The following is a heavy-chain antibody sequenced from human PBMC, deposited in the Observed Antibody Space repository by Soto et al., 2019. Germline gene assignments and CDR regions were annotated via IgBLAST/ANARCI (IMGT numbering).Heavy chain of an antibody. CDR2: IYYSGST. J-gene: IGHJ4*02. CDR1: GGSISSSSYY. CDR3: ARRESSWVDY. D-gene: IGHD6-13*01. V-gene: IGHV4-39*01. Sequence: SETLSLTCTVSGGSISSSSYYFGWIRQPPGKGLEWIGSIYYSGSTYYNPSLKSRVTISVDTSKNQLSLKLSSVTAADTAVYYCARRESSWVDYWGQGTLVTVSS.